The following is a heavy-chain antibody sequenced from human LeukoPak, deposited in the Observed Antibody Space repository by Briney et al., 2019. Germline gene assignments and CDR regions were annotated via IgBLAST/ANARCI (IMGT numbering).Heavy chain of an antibody. CDR2: IYYSGTT. D-gene: IGHD1/OR15-1a*01. CDR3: ARLPRRTTTNRPFDS. Sequence: KSSETLSLTCSVSGVSISSSSYYWGWIRQPPGKGLEWIGSIYYSGTTNYHPSLRSRVKVSIDTSKNQFSLFLTSVTAADTAVYYCARLPRRTTTNRPFDSWGRGTLVTVSS. CDR1: GVSISSSSYY. J-gene: IGHJ4*02. V-gene: IGHV4-39*07.